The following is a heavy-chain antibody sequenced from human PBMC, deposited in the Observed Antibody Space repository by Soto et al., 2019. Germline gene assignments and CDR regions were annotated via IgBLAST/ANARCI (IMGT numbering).Heavy chain of an antibody. J-gene: IGHJ6*01. V-gene: IGHV1-46*01. CDR3: ERDSTRRVGVRRFVFFGQTYGRNQLTYYYYGLDV. D-gene: IGHD3-3*01. CDR2: INPSGGST. Sequence: ASVKVSCKASGYTFTSYYMHWVRQAPGQGLEWMGIINPSGGSTSYAQKFQGRVTMTRDTSTSTVYMELSSLRSEDTAVYYCERDSTRRVGVRRFVFFGQTYGRNQLTYYYYGLDVRGQGTTVSVSS. CDR1: GYTFTSYY.